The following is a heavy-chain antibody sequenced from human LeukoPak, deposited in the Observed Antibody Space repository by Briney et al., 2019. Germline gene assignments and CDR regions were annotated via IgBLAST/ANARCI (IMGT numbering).Heavy chain of an antibody. V-gene: IGHV3-7*01. CDR1: GFTFSSYW. CDR3: ARAGPYDYGDYDAFDI. CDR2: IKQDGSEK. J-gene: IGHJ3*02. Sequence: GGSLRLSRAASGFTFSSYWMSWVRQAPGKGLEWVANIKQDGSEKYYVDSVKGRFTISRDNAKNSLYLQMNSLRAEDTAVYYCARAGPYDYGDYDAFDIWGQGTMVTVSS. D-gene: IGHD4-17*01.